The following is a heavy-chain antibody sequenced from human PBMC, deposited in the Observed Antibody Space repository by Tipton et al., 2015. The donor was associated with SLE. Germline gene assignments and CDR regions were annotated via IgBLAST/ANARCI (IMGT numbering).Heavy chain of an antibody. CDR3: AKDRADLVAASGGDY. CDR1: GFTFSNYG. CDR2: IRSDGSNK. V-gene: IGHV3-30*02. J-gene: IGHJ4*02. Sequence: SLRLSCAASGFTFSNYGMHWVRQAPGKGLEWVAFIRSDGSNKFYADSVKGRFTISRDNSKNTLYLLMSNLRPEDTAVYYCAKDRADLVAASGGDYWGEGTLVTFSS. D-gene: IGHD5-12*01.